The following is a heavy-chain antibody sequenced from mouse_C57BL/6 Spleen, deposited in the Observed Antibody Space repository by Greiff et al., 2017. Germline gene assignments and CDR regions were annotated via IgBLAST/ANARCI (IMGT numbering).Heavy chain of an antibody. CDR2: IDPETGGT. D-gene: IGHD3-2*02. CDR3: TITLRLCRNYFDY. J-gene: IGHJ2*01. Sequence: VQLQQSGAELVRPGASVTLSCKASGYTFTDYEMHWVKQTPVHGLEWIGAIDPETGGTAYNQKFKGKAILTADKSSSTAYMELRSLTSEDSAVYYCTITLRLCRNYFDYWGQGTTLTVSS. CDR1: GYTFTDYE. V-gene: IGHV1-15*01.